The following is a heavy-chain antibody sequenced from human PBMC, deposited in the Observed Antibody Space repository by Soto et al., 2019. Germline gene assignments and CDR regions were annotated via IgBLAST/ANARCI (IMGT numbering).Heavy chain of an antibody. V-gene: IGHV1-8*01. J-gene: IGHJ5*02. CDR3: ARGQSYSSSWSILTSNWFDP. CDR1: GYTFTSYD. CDR2: MNPNSGNT. Sequence: GASVKVSCKASGYTFTSYDINWVRQATGQGLEWKGWMNPNSGNTGYAQKFQGRVTMTRNTSISTAYMELSSLRSADTAVYYCARGQSYSSSWSILTSNWFDPWGQGTLVTVSS. D-gene: IGHD6-13*01.